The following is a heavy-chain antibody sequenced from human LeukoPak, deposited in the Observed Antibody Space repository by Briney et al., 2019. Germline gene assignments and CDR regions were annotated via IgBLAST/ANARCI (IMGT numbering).Heavy chain of an antibody. Sequence: PGVSLRFSCAASGFTVSSFYMSRVRQAPGKGLEGVSVLYSGGSKYYADSVKGRFTSSRDNSKDTLYLQMNSLRAEDTAVYYCARGFGPNAFDNWGQGTMVTVSS. D-gene: IGHD3-3*01. J-gene: IGHJ3*02. CDR2: LYSGGSK. CDR3: ARGFGPNAFDN. CDR1: GFTVSSFY. V-gene: IGHV3-66*01.